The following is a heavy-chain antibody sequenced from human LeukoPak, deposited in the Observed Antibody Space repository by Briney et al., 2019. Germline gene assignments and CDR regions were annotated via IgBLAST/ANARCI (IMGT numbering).Heavy chain of an antibody. J-gene: IGHJ4*02. D-gene: IGHD6-19*01. CDR1: GGSFSGYY. V-gene: IGHV4-34*01. CDR3: ARGRGLEIDY. CDR2: INHSGST. Sequence: SETLSLTCAVYGGSFSGYYWSWIRQPPGKGLEWIGEINHSGSTNYNPSLKSRVTISVDTSKNQFSLKLSSVTAADTAVYYCARGRGLEIDYWGQGTLVTVSS.